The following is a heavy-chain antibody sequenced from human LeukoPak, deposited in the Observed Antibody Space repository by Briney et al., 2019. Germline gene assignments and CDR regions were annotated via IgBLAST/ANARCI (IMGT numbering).Heavy chain of an antibody. D-gene: IGHD3-16*02. V-gene: IGHV1-2*02. CDR1: GYTFTGYY. CDR3: ARCGYPNNWFDP. CDR2: INPNSGGT. Sequence: GASVKVSCKASGYTFTGYYMHWVRQAPGQGLEWMGWINPNSGGTNYAQKFQGRVTMTRDTSISTAYMELRSLRSDDTAVYYCARCGYPNNWFDPWGQGTLVTVSS. J-gene: IGHJ5*02.